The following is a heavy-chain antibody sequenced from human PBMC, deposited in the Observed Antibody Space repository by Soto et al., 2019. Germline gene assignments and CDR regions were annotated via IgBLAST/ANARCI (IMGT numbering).Heavy chain of an antibody. CDR3: ASDAAPNTMMFDY. CDR1: GFTFSSYA. V-gene: IGHV3-30-3*01. J-gene: IGHJ4*02. Sequence: TGGSLRLSCAASGFTFSSYAMHWVRQAPGKGLEWVAVISYDGSNKYYADSVKGRFTISRDNSKNTLYLQMNSLRAEDTAVYYCASDAAPNTMMFDYWGQGTLVTVSS. CDR2: ISYDGSNK. D-gene: IGHD3-22*01.